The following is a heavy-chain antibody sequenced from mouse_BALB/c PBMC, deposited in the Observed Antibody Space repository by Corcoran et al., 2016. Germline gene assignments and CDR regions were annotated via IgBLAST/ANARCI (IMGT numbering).Heavy chain of an antibody. J-gene: IGHJ3*01. V-gene: IGHV9-1*02. D-gene: IGHD1-1*01. CDR1: GYTFTNYG. CDR2: INTDTGEP. CDR3: VRGDYGSRSWFAY. Sequence: QIQLVQSGPELKKPGETVKISCKASGYTFTNYGMNGVKQAPGKGLKWMGWINTDTGEPTYADDFKGRFAFSLETSASTDYLQINNLKNEDMATYFCVRGDYGSRSWFAYWGQGTLVTVSA.